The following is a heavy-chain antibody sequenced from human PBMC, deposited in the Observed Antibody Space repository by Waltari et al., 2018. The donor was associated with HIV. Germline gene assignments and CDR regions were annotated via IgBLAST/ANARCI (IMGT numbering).Heavy chain of an antibody. CDR3: ARDKAVGIMTSVFNM. D-gene: IGHD3-16*01. V-gene: IGHV1-46*03. J-gene: IGHJ3*02. CDR2: INPSGGST. Sequence: QVQLVQSGAGVKKPGASVQVSCKAAGYAFTNYSIHWVRQAPGQGFEWMARINPSGGSTSHAQKFQGRVTMTRDTSTSTVYMELSSLRSEDTAVYYCARDKAVGIMTSVFNMWGQGTMVIVSS. CDR1: GYAFTNYS.